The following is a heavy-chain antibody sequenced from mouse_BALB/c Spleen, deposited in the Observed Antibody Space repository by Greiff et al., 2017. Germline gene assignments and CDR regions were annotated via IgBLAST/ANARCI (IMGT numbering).Heavy chain of an antibody. CDR3: ARWWGYLDY. D-gene: IGHD1-1*02. CDR1: GFTFSSFG. V-gene: IGHV5-17*02. Sequence: EVQLVESGGGLVQPGGSRKLSCAASGFTFSSFGMHWVRQAPEKGLEWVAYISSGSSTIYYADTVKGRFTISRDNPKNTLFLQMTSLRSEDTAMYYCARWWGYLDYWGQGTTLTVSA. J-gene: IGHJ2*01. CDR2: ISSGSSTI.